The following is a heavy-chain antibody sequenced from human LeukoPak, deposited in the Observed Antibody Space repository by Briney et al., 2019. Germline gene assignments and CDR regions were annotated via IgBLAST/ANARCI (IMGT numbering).Heavy chain of an antibody. CDR1: GGSISSSSYY. Sequence: SETLSLTCTVSGGSISSSSYYWGWIRQPPGKGLEWIGSIYYSGSTYYNPSLKSRVTISVDTSKNQFSLKLSSVTAADTAVYYCARALRNYYDSSGYYYDYWGQGTLVTVSS. CDR3: ARALRNYYDSSGYYYDY. CDR2: IYYSGST. V-gene: IGHV4-39*07. J-gene: IGHJ4*02. D-gene: IGHD3-22*01.